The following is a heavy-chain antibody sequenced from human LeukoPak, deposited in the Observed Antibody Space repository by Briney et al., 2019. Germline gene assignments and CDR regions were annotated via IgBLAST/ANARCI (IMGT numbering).Heavy chain of an antibody. D-gene: IGHD2-15*01. CDR2: IKSDGSTT. CDR3: VREPYCSGGSCYTSGFDC. J-gene: IGHJ4*02. V-gene: IGHV3-74*01. Sequence: GGSLRLSCAASGFTFSSYWMHWVRQAPGKGLVWVSRIKSDGSTTTYADSVKGRFTISRDNAKNTLYLQMNSLRAEDTAVYYCVREPYCSGGSCYTSGFDCWGQGTLVTVSS. CDR1: GFTFSSYW.